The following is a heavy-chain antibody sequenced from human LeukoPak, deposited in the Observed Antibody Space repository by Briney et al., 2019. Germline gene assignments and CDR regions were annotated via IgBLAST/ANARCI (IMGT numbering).Heavy chain of an antibody. V-gene: IGHV1-46*01. J-gene: IGHJ6*04. D-gene: IGHD5-18*01. CDR1: GYTFTSYY. CDR3: ARGYNYGQMDV. Sequence: GASVKVSCKASGYTFTSYYMHWVRQAPGQGLEWMGIINPSGGSTRYAQKFQGRVTMTRDMSTSTVYMELSRLRSEDTAVYYCARGYNYGQMDVWGKGTTVTVSS. CDR2: INPSGGST.